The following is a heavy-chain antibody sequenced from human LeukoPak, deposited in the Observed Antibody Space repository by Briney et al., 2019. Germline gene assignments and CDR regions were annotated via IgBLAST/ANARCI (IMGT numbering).Heavy chain of an antibody. CDR1: GFTFSGSA. CDR3: TGYYDIPWGYYFDY. J-gene: IGHJ4*02. V-gene: IGHV3-73*01. Sequence: GGSLRLSCAASGFTFSGSAMHWVRQASGKGLEWVGRIRSKANSYATAYAASVKGRFTISRDDSKNTAYLQMNSLKTEDTAVYYCTGYYDIPWGYYFDYWGQGTLVTVSS. D-gene: IGHD3-9*01. CDR2: IRSKANSYAT.